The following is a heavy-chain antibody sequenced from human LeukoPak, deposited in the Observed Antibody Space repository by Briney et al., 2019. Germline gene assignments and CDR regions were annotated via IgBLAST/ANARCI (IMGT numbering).Heavy chain of an antibody. Sequence: ASVKVSYKASGYTFTSYGISWVRQAPGQGLEWMGWISAYNGNTNYAQKLQGRVTMTKDTSTSRVYMELRSLRPDDTAVYYCARDFEAVADEEGYDAFDIWGQGTMVTVSS. D-gene: IGHD6-19*01. J-gene: IGHJ3*02. CDR1: GYTFTSYG. V-gene: IGHV1-18*01. CDR3: ARDFEAVADEEGYDAFDI. CDR2: ISAYNGNT.